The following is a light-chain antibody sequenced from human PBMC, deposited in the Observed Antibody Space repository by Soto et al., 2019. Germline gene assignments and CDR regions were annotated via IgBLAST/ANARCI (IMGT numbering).Light chain of an antibody. CDR1: QGISNL. V-gene: IGKV1-12*01. CDR3: QHANSFPLP. J-gene: IGKJ4*01. Sequence: DIQMTQSPSSVSASVGDRVSITGRASQGISNLLAWYQQKPGRAPKLLIYTGSSLQSGVSSRFRCTGSGTDFTLTISSLQPEDVATYYCQHANSFPLPFGGGIKVEIK. CDR2: TGS.